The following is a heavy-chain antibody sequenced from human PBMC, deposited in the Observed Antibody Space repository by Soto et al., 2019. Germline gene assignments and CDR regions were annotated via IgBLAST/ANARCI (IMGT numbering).Heavy chain of an antibody. Sequence: EVQLVQTGAEVKKPGESLKISCQGSGYSFTTSWIGWVRQMPGKGLEWMGMIYPGDSETRYSPSFQGQVTISADKSISTAYLQWSSLKASDTAMYYCARQSYTSGCYAYWGQGTLVTVSS. V-gene: IGHV5-51*01. J-gene: IGHJ4*02. D-gene: IGHD6-19*01. CDR2: IYPGDSET. CDR1: GYSFTTSW. CDR3: ARQSYTSGCYAY.